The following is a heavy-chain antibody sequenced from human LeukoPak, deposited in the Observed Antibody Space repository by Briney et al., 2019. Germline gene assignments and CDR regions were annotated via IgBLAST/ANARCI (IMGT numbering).Heavy chain of an antibody. CDR3: ARDRGVAVAYFDY. CDR1: GFTFSSYG. CDR2: IWYDGSNK. V-gene: IGHV3-33*01. D-gene: IGHD3-10*01. J-gene: IGHJ4*02. Sequence: GRSLRLSCAASGFTFSSYGMHWVRQAPGKGLEWVAVIWYDGSNKYYADSVKGRFTISRDNSENTLYLQMNSLRAEDTAVYYCARDRGVAVAYFDYWGQGTLVTVSS.